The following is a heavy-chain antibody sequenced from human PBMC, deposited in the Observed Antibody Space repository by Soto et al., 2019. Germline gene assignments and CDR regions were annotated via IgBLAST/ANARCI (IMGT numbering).Heavy chain of an antibody. J-gene: IGHJ4*02. CDR2: ISARGGSL. Sequence: EVQLLESGGGLVQPGGSLRLSCAASGFSFSSYAMVWVRQAPGKGLEWVSVISARGGSLYFADSVKGRFTISRDNSKNVLSLEMNSLRAEVTATDFCAKGSIEYSASVDYWGQRTLV. D-gene: IGHD5-12*01. V-gene: IGHV3-23*01. CDR3: AKGSIEYSASVDY. CDR1: GFSFSSYA.